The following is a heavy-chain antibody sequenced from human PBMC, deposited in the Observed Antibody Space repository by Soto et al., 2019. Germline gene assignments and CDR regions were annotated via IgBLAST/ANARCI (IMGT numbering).Heavy chain of an antibody. Sequence: ESGGGVVQPGRSLRLSCAASGFTFSSYGMHWVRQAPGKGLEWVAVISYDGSNKYYADSVKGRFTISRDNSKNTLYLQMNSLRAEDTAVYYCAKKDGSIAVAGTDYWGQGTLVTVSS. CDR1: GFTFSSYG. CDR3: AKKDGSIAVAGTDY. J-gene: IGHJ4*02. D-gene: IGHD6-19*01. CDR2: ISYDGSNK. V-gene: IGHV3-30*18.